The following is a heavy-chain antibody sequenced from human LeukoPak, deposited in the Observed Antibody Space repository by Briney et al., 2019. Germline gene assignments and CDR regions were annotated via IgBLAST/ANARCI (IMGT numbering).Heavy chain of an antibody. CDR2: IYPGDSDT. D-gene: IGHD6-13*01. CDR3: ATRDSSSWRYFDY. J-gene: IGHJ4*02. Sequence: GESLKISCKGSGYSFTSYRIGWVRQMPGKGLEWMGIIYPGDSDTRYSPSFQGQVTISADKSISTAYLQWSSLKASDTAMYYCATRDSSSWRYFDYWGQGTLVTVSS. CDR1: GYSFTSYR. V-gene: IGHV5-51*01.